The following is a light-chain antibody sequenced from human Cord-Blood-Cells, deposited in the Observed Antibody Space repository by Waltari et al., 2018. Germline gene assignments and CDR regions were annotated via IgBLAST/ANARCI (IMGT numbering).Light chain of an antibody. V-gene: IGLV2-11*01. CDR1: SSAVGGYTY. CDR3: CSYAGSYTLV. Sequence: QSALPQPRSVSGSPGQSATISCTGTSSAVGGYTYVSWYQQPPGKAPKLMIYDVSKRPSGVPDRFSGSKSGNTASLTISGLQAEDEADYYCCSYAGSYTLVFGGGTKLTVL. CDR2: DVS. J-gene: IGLJ2*01.